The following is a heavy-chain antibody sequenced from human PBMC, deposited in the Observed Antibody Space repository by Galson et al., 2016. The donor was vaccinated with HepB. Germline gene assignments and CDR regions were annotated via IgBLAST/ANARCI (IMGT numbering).Heavy chain of an antibody. CDR1: GFTFSHYG. V-gene: IGHV3-30*18. CDR2: ISYDGRKK. D-gene: IGHD1-7*01. CDR3: SKAPNPGTTLYPLDY. J-gene: IGHJ4*02. Sequence: SLRLSCAASGFTFSHYGMHWVRQAPGKGLEWVAVISYDGRKKFSPESVKGRFTISRDNSKNTLFLQMNSLRVEDTAVYYCSKAPNPGTTLYPLDYWGQGSLVTVSS.